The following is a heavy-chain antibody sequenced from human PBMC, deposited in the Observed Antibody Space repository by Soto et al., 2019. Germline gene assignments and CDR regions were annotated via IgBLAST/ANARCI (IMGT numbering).Heavy chain of an antibody. CDR1: GGTFSSYT. D-gene: IGHD3-10*01. CDR3: ARRHNANSMVRGADISWDFDY. V-gene: IGHV1-69*02. J-gene: IGHJ4*02. Sequence: QVQLVQSGAEVKKPGSSVKVSCKASGGTFSSYTISWVRQAPGQGLEWMGRIIPNLGIANYAQKFQGRVTITADKPTRTDYMELSSVRSEDTAVYYCARRHNANSMVRGADISWDFDYWGQGTLVTVSS. CDR2: IIPNLGIA.